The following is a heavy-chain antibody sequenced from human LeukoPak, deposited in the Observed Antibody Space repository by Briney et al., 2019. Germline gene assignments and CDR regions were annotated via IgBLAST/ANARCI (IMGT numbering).Heavy chain of an antibody. J-gene: IGHJ4*02. D-gene: IGHD3-10*01. CDR1: GYTFTSYG. CDR2: ISAYNHNT. V-gene: IGHV1-18*01. CDR3: ARDPDYSYGSGSYFADY. Sequence: GASVKVSCKASGYTFTSYGISWVRHSPGQRLEWMGWISAYNHNTNYAQKLQGRVNMTTDTSTSTAYMELRSLRSDDTAVYYCARDPDYSYGSGSYFADYWGQGTLVSVSS.